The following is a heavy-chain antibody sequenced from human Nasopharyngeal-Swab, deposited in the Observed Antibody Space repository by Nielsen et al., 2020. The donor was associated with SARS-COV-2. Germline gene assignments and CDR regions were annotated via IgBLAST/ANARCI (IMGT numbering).Heavy chain of an antibody. D-gene: IGHD2-8*01. CDR1: GFTFSSYG. V-gene: IGHV3-30*18. CDR2: ISYDGSNK. Sequence: GESLKISCAASGFTFSSYGLHWVRPAPGKGLEWVAVISYDGSNKYYADSVKGRFTISRDNSKNTLYLQMNSLRAEDTAVYYCAKGMLQGMDYWGQGTLVTVSS. CDR3: AKGMLQGMDY. J-gene: IGHJ4*02.